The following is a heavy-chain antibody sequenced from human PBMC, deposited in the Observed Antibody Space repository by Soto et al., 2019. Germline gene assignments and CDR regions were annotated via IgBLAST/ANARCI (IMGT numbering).Heavy chain of an antibody. D-gene: IGHD2-21*01. J-gene: IGHJ6*02. V-gene: IGHV5-51*01. Sequence: EVHLVQSGAEVRKPGESLKISCKGSGDSFNTYWIAWVRQMPGKGLEWMGITHPGDSETRYSPSFEGQVTISADKSISTAYLQWSSLKASDTAMYYCARQGEDGHNQGYGMDVWGQGTTVTVSS. CDR3: ARQGEDGHNQGYGMDV. CDR1: GDSFNTYW. CDR2: THPGDSET.